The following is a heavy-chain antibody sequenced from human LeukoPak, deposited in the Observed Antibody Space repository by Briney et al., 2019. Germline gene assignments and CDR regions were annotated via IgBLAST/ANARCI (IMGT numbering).Heavy chain of an antibody. Sequence: ASVKVSCKASGYTFTGYYIHWVRQAPGQGLEWMGWINPNSGGTDYAQKFQGRVTMTRDTSISTAYMELSRLRSDDTAVYYCARDYSRWDWFDPWGQGTLVTVSS. CDR1: GYTFTGYY. CDR3: ARDYSRWDWFDP. CDR2: INPNSGGT. J-gene: IGHJ5*02. V-gene: IGHV1-2*02. D-gene: IGHD2-21*01.